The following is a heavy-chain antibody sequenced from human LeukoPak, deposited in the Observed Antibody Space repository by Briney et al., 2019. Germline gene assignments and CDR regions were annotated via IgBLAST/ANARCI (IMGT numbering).Heavy chain of an antibody. J-gene: IGHJ4*02. D-gene: IGHD4-11*01. CDR2: MNPNSGNT. CDR3: ARGPIRTTVTTAYYFDY. V-gene: IGHV1-8*03. CDR1: GYTFTSYD. Sequence: GASVKVSCKASGYTFTSYDMNWVRQAPGQGLEWMGWMNPNSGNTGYAQKSQGRVTITRNTSISTAYMKLSSRRSEDTAVYYCARGPIRTTVTTAYYFDYWGQGTLVTVSS.